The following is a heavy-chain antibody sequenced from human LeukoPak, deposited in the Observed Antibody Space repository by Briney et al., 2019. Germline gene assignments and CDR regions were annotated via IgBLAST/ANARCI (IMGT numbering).Heavy chain of an antibody. D-gene: IGHD5-18*01. V-gene: IGHV4-34*01. CDR2: INHSGST. Sequence: SETLSLTCAVYGGSFSGYYWSWIRQPPGKGREWIGEINHSGSTNYDPSLKSRVTISVDTSKNKFSLKLSSVTAADTAVYYCARGRGYSYGLAGWGQGTLVTVSS. CDR3: ARGRGYSYGLAG. CDR1: GGSFSGYY. J-gene: IGHJ4*02.